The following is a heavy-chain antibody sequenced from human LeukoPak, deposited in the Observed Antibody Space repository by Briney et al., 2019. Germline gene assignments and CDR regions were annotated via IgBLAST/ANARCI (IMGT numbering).Heavy chain of an antibody. Sequence: PGGSLRLSCAVSGFNFRDHWMDWVRQAPGKGLEWVGHIKTDGSETYYVDSLKGRFSISRDNTNNALYLQMNSLRVEDTAVHYCAKNNGWFHLAQWGQGTLVTVSS. CDR3: AKNNGWFHLAQ. D-gene: IGHD6-19*01. J-gene: IGHJ4*02. CDR2: IKTDGSET. CDR1: GFNFRDHW. V-gene: IGHV3-7*03.